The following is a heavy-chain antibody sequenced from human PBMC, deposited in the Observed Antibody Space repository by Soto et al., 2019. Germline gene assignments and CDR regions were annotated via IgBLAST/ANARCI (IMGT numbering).Heavy chain of an antibody. CDR3: AGYYDSSGYPYDAFDI. D-gene: IGHD3-22*01. J-gene: IGHJ3*02. CDR1: GGSISSGGYY. Sequence: TLSLTCTFSGGSISSGGYYWSWIRQHPWKGLEWIGYIYSSGSTYYNPSLESRVTISVDTSKNQFSLKLSSVTAANTAVYYCAGYYDSSGYPYDAFDIWGQGTMVTVSS. CDR2: IYSSGST. V-gene: IGHV4-31*03.